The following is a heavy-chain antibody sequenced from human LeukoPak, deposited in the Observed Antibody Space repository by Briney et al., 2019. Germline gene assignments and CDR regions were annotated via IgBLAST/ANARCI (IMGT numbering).Heavy chain of an antibody. J-gene: IGHJ3*02. CDR3: ASKGDGYCRSTNCQGALDI. V-gene: IGHV1-2*02. D-gene: IGHD2-2*01. CDR2: INPNSGDT. CDR1: GYTFTDYY. Sequence: EASVKVSCKASGYTFTDYYMHWVRQAPGQGLEWMGWINPNSGDTNYAQKFQGKVTMTRDTSITTAYMELSSLRSDDTAVYYCASKGDGYCRSTNCQGALDIWGQGTMVTVSS.